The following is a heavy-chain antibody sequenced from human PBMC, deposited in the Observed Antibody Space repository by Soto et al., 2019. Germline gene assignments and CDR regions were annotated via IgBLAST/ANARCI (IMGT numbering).Heavy chain of an antibody. J-gene: IGHJ5*02. D-gene: IGHD3-10*01. V-gene: IGHV1-8*01. CDR2: MNPGSGDT. CDR1: GEVIENNY. CDR3: ARIDTLGSFTCFAL. Sequence: SAELSWEGSGEVIENNYVMWVQQANRQGLEWMGWMNPGSGDTGYAQKFQGRVTMTRDISIATAYMELSSLRSDDTAIYYCARIDTLGSFTCFALWGHGTPVTVSS.